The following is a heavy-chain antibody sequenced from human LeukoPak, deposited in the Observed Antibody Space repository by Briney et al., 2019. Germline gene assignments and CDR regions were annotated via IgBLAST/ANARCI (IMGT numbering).Heavy chain of an antibody. D-gene: IGHD4-17*01. Sequence: SETLSLTCAVYGGSFSGYYWSWIRQPPGKGLEWIGEINHSGSTNYNPSLKSRVTISVDTSKNQFSLKLSSVTAADTAVYYCARRAYGDSPNDYWGQGTLVTVSS. CDR3: ARRAYGDSPNDY. J-gene: IGHJ4*02. CDR2: INHSGST. V-gene: IGHV4-34*01. CDR1: GGSFSGYY.